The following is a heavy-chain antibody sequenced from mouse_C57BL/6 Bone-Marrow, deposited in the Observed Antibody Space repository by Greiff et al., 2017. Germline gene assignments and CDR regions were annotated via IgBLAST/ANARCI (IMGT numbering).Heavy chain of an antibody. CDR3: ARWNYGSSYENY. D-gene: IGHD1-1*01. J-gene: IGHJ2*01. CDR1: GYTFTSYG. Sequence: VKLQQSGAELARPGASVKLSCKASGYTFTSYGLSWVKQRTGQGLEWIGEIYPRSGNTYYNEKFKGKATLTADKSSSTAYMELRSLTSEDAAVYFCARWNYGSSYENYWGQGTTLTVSS. CDR2: IYPRSGNT. V-gene: IGHV1-81*01.